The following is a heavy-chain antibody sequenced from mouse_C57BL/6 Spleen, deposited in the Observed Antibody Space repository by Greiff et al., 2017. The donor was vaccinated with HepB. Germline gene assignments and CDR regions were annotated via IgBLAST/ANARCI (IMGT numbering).Heavy chain of an antibody. Sequence: VQLQQPGAELVKPGASVKLSCKASGYTFTSYWMQWVKQRPGQGLEWIGEIDPSDSYTNYNQKFKGKATLTVDTSSSTAYMQLSSLTSEDSAVYYCARRIYYYGSSYVFDYWGQGTTLTVSS. J-gene: IGHJ2*01. CDR1: GYTFTSYW. V-gene: IGHV1-50*01. CDR3: ARRIYYYGSSYVFDY. CDR2: IDPSDSYT. D-gene: IGHD1-1*01.